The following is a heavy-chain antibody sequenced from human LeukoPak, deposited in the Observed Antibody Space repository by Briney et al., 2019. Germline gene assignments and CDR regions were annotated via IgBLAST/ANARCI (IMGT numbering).Heavy chain of an antibody. CDR2: IRSKAYGGTT. CDR3: TRDPLGRYYYYYMDV. J-gene: IGHJ6*03. V-gene: IGHV3-49*03. D-gene: IGHD1-26*01. CDR1: GFTFGDYA. Sequence: PGGSLRLSCTASGFTFGDYAMSWFRQAPGKGLEWVGFIRSKAYGGTTEYAASVKGRFTISRDDSKSIAYLQMNSLKTEDTAVYYCTRDPLGRYYYYYMDVWGKGTTVTISS.